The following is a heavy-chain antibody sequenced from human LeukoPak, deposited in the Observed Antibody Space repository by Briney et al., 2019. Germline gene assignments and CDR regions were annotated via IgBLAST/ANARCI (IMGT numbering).Heavy chain of an antibody. CDR2: IYYSGST. CDR1: GGSISSYY. D-gene: IGHD2-2*01. CDR3: ARGRIVVVPAAIRRSGRWFDP. Sequence: SETLSLTCTVSGGSISSYYWSWIRQPPGKGLEWIGYIYYSGSTNYNPSLKSRVTISVDTSKNQFSLKLSSVTAADTAVYYCARGRIVVVPAAIRRSGRWFDPWGQGTLVTVSS. J-gene: IGHJ5*02. V-gene: IGHV4-59*12.